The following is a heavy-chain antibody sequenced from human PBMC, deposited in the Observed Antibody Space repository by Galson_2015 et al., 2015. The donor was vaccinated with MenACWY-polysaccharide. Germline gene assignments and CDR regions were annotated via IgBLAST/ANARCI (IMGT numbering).Heavy chain of an antibody. CDR1: GFTFSSYA. V-gene: IGHV3-23*01. CDR3: AKRARVVVAVWYGMDV. J-gene: IGHJ6*02. CDR2: ITGSGGST. Sequence: SLRLSCAASGFTFSSYAMSWVRQAPGKGLEWVSAITGSGGSTYYVDSVKGRFTISRDNSNNALYLQMNGLRAEDTAVYYCAKRARVVVAVWYGMDVWGQGTT. D-gene: IGHD2-15*01.